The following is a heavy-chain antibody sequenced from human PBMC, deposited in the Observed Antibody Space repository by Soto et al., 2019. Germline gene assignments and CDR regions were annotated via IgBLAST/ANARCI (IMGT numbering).Heavy chain of an antibody. V-gene: IGHV1-69*06. CDR3: ARGGYTSTWSNLLDRSGLDV. Sequence: GASVKVSCKTSGGTFSSYAINWVRQAPGQGLEWMGGIVPLFRTTNYAQKFQGRVTITADTSTYTVYMELSELRSGDTAVYYCARGGYTSTWSNLLDRSGLDVWGQGTTVTVYS. D-gene: IGHD6-13*01. CDR1: GGTFSSYA. J-gene: IGHJ6*02. CDR2: IVPLFRTT.